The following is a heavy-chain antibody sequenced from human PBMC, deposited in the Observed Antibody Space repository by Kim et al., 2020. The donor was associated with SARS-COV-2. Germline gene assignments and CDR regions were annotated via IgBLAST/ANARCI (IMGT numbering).Heavy chain of an antibody. J-gene: IGHJ6*02. D-gene: IGHD6-6*01. CDR3: ARDSYAYSNSSDYYYFYGMDV. Sequence: GGSLRLSCAASGFSVSSNYMSWVRQAPGKGLEWVSIIYSGGSTYYADSVKGRFTISRHNSKNTLYLQMNSLRADDTAVYYCARDSYAYSNSSDYYYFYGMDVWGQGTTVTVSS. CDR1: GFSVSSNY. V-gene: IGHV3-53*04. CDR2: IYSGGST.